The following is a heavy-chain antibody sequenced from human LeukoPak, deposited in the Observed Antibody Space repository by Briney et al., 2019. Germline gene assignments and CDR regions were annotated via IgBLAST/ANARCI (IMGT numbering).Heavy chain of an antibody. D-gene: IGHD1-1*01. CDR1: GFTFGSYW. V-gene: IGHV3-7*03. Sequence: QSGGSLRLSCATSGFTFGSYWMTWVRQPPGKGLEWVANIKQDGSEKNYVDSAKGRFTISRDNSKNSLYLQMNSLRAEDTAVYYCARAPPRHVQVPCYWGQGTRVTVSS. CDR3: ARAPPRHVQVPCY. CDR2: IKQDGSEK. J-gene: IGHJ4*02.